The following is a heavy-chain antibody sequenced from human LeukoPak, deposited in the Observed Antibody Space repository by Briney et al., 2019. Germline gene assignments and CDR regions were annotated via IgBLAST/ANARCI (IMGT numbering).Heavy chain of an antibody. Sequence: PSETLSLTCAVNRWSFSGYYWSWIRQPPGKGLEWIGEINHSGSTNYNPSLKSRVTISVDTSKNQFSLKLSSVTAADTAVYYCARGRFGSVWGKGTTVTVSS. V-gene: IGHV4-34*01. CDR2: INHSGST. J-gene: IGHJ6*04. CDR1: RWSFSGYY. CDR3: ARGRFGSV. D-gene: IGHD3-16*01.